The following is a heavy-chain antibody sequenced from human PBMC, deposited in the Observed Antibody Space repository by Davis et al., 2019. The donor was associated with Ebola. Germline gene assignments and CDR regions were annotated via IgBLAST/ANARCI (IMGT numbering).Heavy chain of an antibody. CDR2: IYPGDSDT. Sequence: GESLKISCKGSGYSFTSYWIGWVRQMPGKGLEWMGIIYPGDSDTRYSPSFQGQVTISADKSVSTAYLQWCSLKASDTAMYYCARVGDCSGGRCYSGDFDYWGQGTLVTVSS. CDR1: GYSFTSYW. V-gene: IGHV5-51*01. CDR3: ARVGDCSGGRCYSGDFDY. J-gene: IGHJ4*02. D-gene: IGHD2-15*01.